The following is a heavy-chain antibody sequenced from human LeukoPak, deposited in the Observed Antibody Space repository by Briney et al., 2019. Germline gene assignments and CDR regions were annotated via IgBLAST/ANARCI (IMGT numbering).Heavy chain of an antibody. V-gene: IGHV4-4*07. CDR1: GGSISSYY. J-gene: IGHJ4*02. Sequence: PSETLSLTCTVSGGSISSYYWSWIRQPAGKGLEWIGRIYTSGSTNYNPSLKSRVTMSVDTSKNQFSLKLSSVTAADTAVYYCARGAPWGYFDWLSGGGYFDYWGQGTLVTVSS. D-gene: IGHD3-9*01. CDR3: ARGAPWGYFDWLSGGGYFDY. CDR2: IYTSGST.